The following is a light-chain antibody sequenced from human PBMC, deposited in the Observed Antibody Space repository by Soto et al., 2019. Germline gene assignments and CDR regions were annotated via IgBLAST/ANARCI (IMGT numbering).Light chain of an antibody. J-gene: IGKJ1*01. V-gene: IGKV3-15*01. CDR2: GAS. Sequence: EIVMTQSPATLSVSPGERATLSCRASQSVSTNLAWYQQKPGQTPRLLIYGASTRVTGIPARFRGSGSGTEFTLTISSLQSEDFAVYYCQQYNNWPPWTFGQGTTVEIK. CDR3: QQYNNWPPWT. CDR1: QSVSTN.